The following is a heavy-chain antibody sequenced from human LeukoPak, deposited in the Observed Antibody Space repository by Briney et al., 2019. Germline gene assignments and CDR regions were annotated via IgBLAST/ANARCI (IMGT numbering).Heavy chain of an antibody. D-gene: IGHD3-3*01. CDR1: GFTFSSYA. J-gene: IGHJ4*02. CDR2: ISGSGGST. Sequence: GSLRLPCAASGFTFSSYAMSWVRQAPGKGLEWVSAISGSGGSTYYADSVKGRFTIPRDNSKNTLYLQMNSLRAEDTAVYYCANALDGPGGLAIFGVVTPYYFDYWGQGTLVTVSS. CDR3: ANALDGPGGLAIFGVVTPYYFDY. V-gene: IGHV3-23*01.